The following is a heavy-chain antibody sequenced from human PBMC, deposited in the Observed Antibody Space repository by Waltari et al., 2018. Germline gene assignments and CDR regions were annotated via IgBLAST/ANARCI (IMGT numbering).Heavy chain of an antibody. V-gene: IGHV1-8*01. Sequence: QVQLVQSGAEVKKPGASVKVSCKASGYTFTSYDINWVRQATGQGLEWMGWMNPNSGNTGYAQKFQGRVTMTRNTSISTAYMELSSLRSEDTAVYYCARGRTLSSWSLWYFDYWGQGTLVTVSS. J-gene: IGHJ4*02. CDR3: ARGRTLSSWSLWYFDY. CDR2: MNPNSGNT. D-gene: IGHD2-15*01. CDR1: GYTFTSYD.